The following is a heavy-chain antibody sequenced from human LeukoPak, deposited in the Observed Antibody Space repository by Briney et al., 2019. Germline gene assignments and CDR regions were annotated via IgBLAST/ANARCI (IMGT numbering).Heavy chain of an antibody. D-gene: IGHD1-1*01. J-gene: IGHJ3*02. CDR2: IDYSGST. CDR1: GGSISSGGYY. V-gene: IGHV4-30-4*08. CDR3: ARLTKSSAFDI. Sequence: SQTLSLTCTVSGGSISSGGYYWSWIRQLPGKGLEWIGYIDYSGSTYYNPSLKSRVTISVDTSKKQFSLKLSSVTAAGTAVYYCARLTKSSAFDIWGQGTMVSVSS.